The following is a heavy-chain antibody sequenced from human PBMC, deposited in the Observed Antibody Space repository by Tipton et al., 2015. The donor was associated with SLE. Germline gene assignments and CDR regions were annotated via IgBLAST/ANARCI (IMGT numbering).Heavy chain of an antibody. V-gene: IGHV4-59*01. J-gene: IGHJ4*02. CDR1: GGSISRYY. CDR2: IYYSGST. Sequence: TLSLTCTVSGGSISRYYWSWIRQPPGKGLEWIGYIYYSGSTNYNPSLKSRVTISVDTSKNQFSLKLSSVTAADTAVYYCAREVGSGWYVFDYWGQGTLVTVSS. D-gene: IGHD6-19*01. CDR3: AREVGSGWYVFDY.